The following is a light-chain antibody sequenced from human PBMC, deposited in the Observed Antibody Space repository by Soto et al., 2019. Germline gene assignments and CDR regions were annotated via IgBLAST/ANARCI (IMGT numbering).Light chain of an antibody. CDR1: QSVSNN. CDR2: DAS. V-gene: IGKV3-11*01. Sequence: EMVLTQSPATLSLSPGERATLSCRASQSVSNNLGWYQQKPGQAPRLLIYDASNRVTGTPARFSGSGSGTDFTLTISSFEPEDFAVYYCQQRSNFWTFGQGTKVEIK. CDR3: QQRSNFWT. J-gene: IGKJ1*01.